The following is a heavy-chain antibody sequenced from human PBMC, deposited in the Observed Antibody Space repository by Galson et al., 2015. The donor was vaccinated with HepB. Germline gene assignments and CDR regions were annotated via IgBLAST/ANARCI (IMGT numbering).Heavy chain of an antibody. CDR3: ARSPGITPPYHIAAAGNGY. V-gene: IGHV3-48*01. J-gene: IGHJ4*02. CDR2: ISSSSSTI. Sequence: SLRLSCAASGFTFSSYSMNWVRQAPGKGLEWVSYISSSSSTIYYADSVKGRFTISRDNAKNSLYLQMNSLRAEDTAVYYCARSPGITPPYHIAAAGNGYWGQGTLVTVSS. CDR1: GFTFSSYS. D-gene: IGHD6-13*01.